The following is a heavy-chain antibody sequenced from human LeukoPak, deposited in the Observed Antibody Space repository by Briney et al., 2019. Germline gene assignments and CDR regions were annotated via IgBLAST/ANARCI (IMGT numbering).Heavy chain of an antibody. V-gene: IGHV3-7*03. D-gene: IGHD2-8*01. CDR1: GFTFSIYW. J-gene: IGHJ4*02. CDR3: ARLIGYATTYDY. Sequence: PGGSLRLSCAASGFTFSIYWMSWVRQAPGKGLEWVASIRPDVSDDYCMDSVKGRFTISRDNAETSLYLQMNSLRVEATAVYYCARLIGYATTYDYWGQGPLVTVSS. CDR2: IRPDVSDD.